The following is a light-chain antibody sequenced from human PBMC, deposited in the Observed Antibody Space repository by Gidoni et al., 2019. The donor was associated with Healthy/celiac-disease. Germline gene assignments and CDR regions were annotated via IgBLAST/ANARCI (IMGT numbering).Light chain of an antibody. CDR3: QHYWTHLGA. V-gene: IGKV4-1*01. CDR1: QILLWRSDNRNY. CDR2: WAS. Sequence: DIVMTQSPDSLIVSLGERATIKCKSSQILLWRSDNRNYLSWFQQRPGQPPKLLISWASMRESGVPERFIGSGSGTDFTLTITSLQAEYVAVYYCQHYWTHLGAFGQGTKLEI. J-gene: IGKJ2*01.